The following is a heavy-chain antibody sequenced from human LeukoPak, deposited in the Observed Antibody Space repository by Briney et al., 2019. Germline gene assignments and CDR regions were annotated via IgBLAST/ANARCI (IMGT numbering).Heavy chain of an antibody. D-gene: IGHD3-22*01. CDR1: GVSIFSYY. CDR3: ARWGHFDTSGYFVVDY. Sequence: NPSETLSLTCTVSGVSIFSYYWNWIRQPPGQGLEWIGYTHYSGTTNYNPSLQSRVSISIDTSKNHFSLNLRSVTAVDTAVYYCARWGHFDTSGYFVVDYWGQGTLVTVSS. V-gene: IGHV4-59*01. J-gene: IGHJ4*02. CDR2: THYSGTT.